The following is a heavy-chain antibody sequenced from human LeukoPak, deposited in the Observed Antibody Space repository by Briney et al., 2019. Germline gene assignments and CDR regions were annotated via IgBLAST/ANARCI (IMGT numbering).Heavy chain of an antibody. D-gene: IGHD3-22*01. CDR1: GFTFSSYS. CDR3: ARVSFYDSSGYYP. V-gene: IGHV3-21*01. J-gene: IGHJ5*02. CDR2: ISSSSSYI. Sequence: PGGSLRLSCAASGFTFSSYSMNSVRQAPGKGLEWVSSISSSSSYIYYADSVKGRFTISRDNAKNSLYLQMNSLRAEDTAVYYCARVSFYDSSGYYPWGQGTLVTVSS.